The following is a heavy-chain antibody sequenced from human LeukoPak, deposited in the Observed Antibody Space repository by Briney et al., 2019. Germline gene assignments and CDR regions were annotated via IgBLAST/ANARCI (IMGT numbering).Heavy chain of an antibody. Sequence: GXSLKISCKGSGYSFTSYWIGWVRQMPGKGLEWMGIIYPGDSDTRYSPSFQGQVTISADKSISTAYLQWSSLKASDTAMYYCARHNGGGYYYVYGAAFDIWGQGTMVTVSS. D-gene: IGHD3-22*01. CDR1: GYSFTSYW. CDR3: ARHNGGGYYYVYGAAFDI. CDR2: IYPGDSDT. J-gene: IGHJ3*02. V-gene: IGHV5-51*01.